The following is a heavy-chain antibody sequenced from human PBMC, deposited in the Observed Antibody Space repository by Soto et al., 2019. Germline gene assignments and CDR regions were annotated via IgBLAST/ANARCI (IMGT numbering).Heavy chain of an antibody. CDR1: GGSISSSSYF. CDR2: IYYSGST. Sequence: PSETLSLTCTVSGGSISSSSYFWGWIRQPPGKGLEWIGSIYYSGSTYYGPSLESRVTISIDTSKNQFSLKLSSVTAADTAVYYCARHLGYCSGGSCYPLYFDYWGQGALVTVSS. V-gene: IGHV4-39*01. J-gene: IGHJ4*02. D-gene: IGHD2-15*01. CDR3: ARHLGYCSGGSCYPLYFDY.